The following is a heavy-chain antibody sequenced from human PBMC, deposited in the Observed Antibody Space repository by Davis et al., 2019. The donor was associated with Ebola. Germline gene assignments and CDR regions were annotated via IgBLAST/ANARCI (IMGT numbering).Heavy chain of an antibody. CDR2: IYPGDSDT. D-gene: IGHD3-3*02. CDR1: GYRFTTYW. V-gene: IGHV5-51*01. CDR3: ARGTSLARNFDY. J-gene: IGHJ4*02. Sequence: KVSCKGSGYRFTTYWIGWVRQMPGKGLEWMGIIYPGDSDTRYSPSFQGQVTISADESFSTAYLQWSSLKASDTAMYYCARGTSLARNFDYWGQGTLVTVSS.